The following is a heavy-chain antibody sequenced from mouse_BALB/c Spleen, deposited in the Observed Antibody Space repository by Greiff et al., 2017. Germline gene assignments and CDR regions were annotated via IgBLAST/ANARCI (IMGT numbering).Heavy chain of an antibody. J-gene: IGHJ4*01. D-gene: IGHD1-1*01. V-gene: IGHV2-2*02. CDR2: IWSGGST. CDR1: GFSLTSYG. Sequence: QVQLQQSGPGLVQPSQSLSITCTVSGFSLTSYGVHWVRQSPGKGLEWLGVIWSGGSTDYNAAFISRLSISKDNSKSQVFFKMNSLQANDTAIYYCARKKETTVVADYAMDYWGQGTSVTVSS. CDR3: ARKKETTVVADYAMDY.